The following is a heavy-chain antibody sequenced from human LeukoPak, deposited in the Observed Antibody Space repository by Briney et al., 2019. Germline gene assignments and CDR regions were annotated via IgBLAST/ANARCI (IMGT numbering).Heavy chain of an antibody. CDR2: ISDSGNT. J-gene: IGHJ4*02. CDR3: ARLDYDFWSGYYTY. V-gene: IGHV1-2*02. D-gene: IGHD3-3*01. Sequence: ASVKVSCKASGYSFSTYDINWVRQAPGQGLEWVGWISDSGNTNYAQKFQGRVTMTRDTSISTAYMELSRLRSDDTAVYYCARLDYDFWSGYYTYWGQGTLVTVSS. CDR1: GYSFSTYD.